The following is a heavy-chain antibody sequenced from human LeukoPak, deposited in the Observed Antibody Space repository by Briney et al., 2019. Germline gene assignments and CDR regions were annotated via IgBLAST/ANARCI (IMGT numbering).Heavy chain of an antibody. J-gene: IGHJ4*02. CDR2: INPNSGGT. V-gene: IGHV1-2*06. D-gene: IGHD3-10*01. CDR1: GYTFTGYY. Sequence: ASVKVSCKASGYTFTGYYMHWVRQAPGQGLEWMGRINPNSGGTNYAQKFQGRVTMTRDTSISTAYMELSRLRSVDTAVYYCARVTYGSGSYYIDYWGQGTLVTVSS. CDR3: ARVTYGSGSYYIDY.